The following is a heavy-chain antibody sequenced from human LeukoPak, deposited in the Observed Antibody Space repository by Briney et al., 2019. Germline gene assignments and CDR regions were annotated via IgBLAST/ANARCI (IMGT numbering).Heavy chain of an antibody. V-gene: IGHV4-59*01. J-gene: IGHJ4*02. D-gene: IGHD4-17*01. CDR3: ASVGYGDYV. Sequence: SETLSLTCTVSGASINSYYWSWIRQPPGKGLEWIGYIYYSGSTNYNPSLKSRVTISVDTSKNQFALKLSSVTAADTAVYYCASVGYGDYVWGQGTLVTVSS. CDR2: IYYSGST. CDR1: GASINSYY.